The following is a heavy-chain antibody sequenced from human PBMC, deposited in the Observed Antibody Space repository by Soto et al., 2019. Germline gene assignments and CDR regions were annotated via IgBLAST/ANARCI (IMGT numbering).Heavy chain of an antibody. D-gene: IGHD6-6*01. CDR3: SKFKYSNSVRYLQH. CDR1: GYTFANYW. V-gene: IGHV5-51*01. Sequence: EALKISCESSGYTFANYWIGWVRQLPGKGLEWVAIIYPSESRTIYSPSFQGQVTISADKSISTAYLQWTSLKASETAIYSCSKFKYSNSVRYLQHWGQGTPVTVSS. J-gene: IGHJ1*01. CDR2: IYPSESRT.